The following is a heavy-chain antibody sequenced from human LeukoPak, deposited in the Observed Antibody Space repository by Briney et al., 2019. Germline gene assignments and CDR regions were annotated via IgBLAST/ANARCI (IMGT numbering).Heavy chain of an antibody. V-gene: IGHV3-48*03. CDR1: GFTFSSYE. CDR3: ARSDSSGCRY. CDR2: ISSSGSTI. Sequence: PGGSLRLSCAASGFTFSSYEMNWVRQAPGKGLEWVSYISSSGSTIYYADSVKGRFTISRDNAKNSLYLQMNSLRAEDTAVYYCARSDSSGCRYWGQGTLVTVSP. J-gene: IGHJ4*02. D-gene: IGHD6-19*01.